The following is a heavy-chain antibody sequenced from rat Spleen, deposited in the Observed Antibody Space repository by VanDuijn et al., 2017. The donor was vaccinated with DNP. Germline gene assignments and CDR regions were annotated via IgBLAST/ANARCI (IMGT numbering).Heavy chain of an antibody. CDR2: ISYDGGST. D-gene: IGHD1-4*01. CDR3: ARHVLPLRVWDY. J-gene: IGHJ2*01. Sequence: EVQLVESGGGLVQPGRSLKLSCAASGFTFSDYYMAWVRQAPTKGLEWVAYISYDGGSTYYGDSVKGRCTISRDNAKSTLYLQMNSLRSEDLATYYCARHVLPLRVWDYWGQGVMVTVSS. V-gene: IGHV5-22*01. CDR1: GFTFSDYY.